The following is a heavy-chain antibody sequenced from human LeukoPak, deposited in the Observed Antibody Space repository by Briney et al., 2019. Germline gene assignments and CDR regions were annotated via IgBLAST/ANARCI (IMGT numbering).Heavy chain of an antibody. J-gene: IGHJ4*02. CDR1: GGSISSYY. Sequence: SETLSLTCTVSGGSISSYYWSWIRQPPGKGLEWIGYIYYSGSTNYNPSLKSRVTISVDTSKNQFSLKLSSVTAADTAVYYCARAGKRVYAAFDYWGQGTLVTVSS. CDR2: IYYSGST. CDR3: ARAGKRVYAAFDY. D-gene: IGHD2-8*01. V-gene: IGHV4-59*01.